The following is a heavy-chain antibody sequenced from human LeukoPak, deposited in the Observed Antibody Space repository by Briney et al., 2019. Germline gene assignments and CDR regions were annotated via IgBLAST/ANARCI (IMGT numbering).Heavy chain of an antibody. Sequence: GGSLRLSCAASGFTVSSKFMSWVRQAPGTGLEWVSIIHSGGTTYYAESVKGRFTMSRDNSKNTLYLQMNNLRAEDTAVYYCARRYFDLWGRGTLVTVSS. V-gene: IGHV3-53*01. J-gene: IGHJ2*01. CDR3: ARRYFDL. CDR2: IHSGGTT. CDR1: GFTVSSKF.